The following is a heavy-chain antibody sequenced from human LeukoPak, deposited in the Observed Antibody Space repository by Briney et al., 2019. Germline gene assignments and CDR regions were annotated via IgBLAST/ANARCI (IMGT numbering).Heavy chain of an antibody. CDR2: IKDRGDRT. V-gene: IGHV3-64*01. Sequence: GGSLRLSCAASGFTFSSYSMHWVRQAPGKGLEYVSAIKDRGDRTYYAKSVEGRFTISRDNSKNTMYLQMGSLRVDDMAVYYCARVGDNNFDYWGQGTRVTVSS. D-gene: IGHD2-21*02. J-gene: IGHJ4*02. CDR1: GFTFSSYS. CDR3: ARVGDNNFDY.